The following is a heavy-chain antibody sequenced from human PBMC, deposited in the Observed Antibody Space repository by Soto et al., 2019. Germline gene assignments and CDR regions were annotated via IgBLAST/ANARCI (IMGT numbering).Heavy chain of an antibody. CDR3: ARDRDPYSSSSSRWFGP. Sequence: PSETLSLAXTVSGGSISSFHWNWIRQPPGKGLEWIGNIFYSGATDYNPSLKSRVTISVDTSKKQISLKLTSVTAADTAVYYCARDRDPYSSSSSRWFGPWGQGTLVTVSS. J-gene: IGHJ5*02. CDR2: IFYSGAT. CDR1: GGSISSFH. D-gene: IGHD6-6*01. V-gene: IGHV4-59*13.